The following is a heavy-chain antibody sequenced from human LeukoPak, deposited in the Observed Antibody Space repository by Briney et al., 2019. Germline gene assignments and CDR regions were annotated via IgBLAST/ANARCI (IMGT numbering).Heavy chain of an antibody. D-gene: IGHD3-9*01. CDR3: ARGDATGYPDY. J-gene: IGHJ4*02. V-gene: IGHV4-4*02. CDR2: IYQSGRT. CDR1: GGSISSSNW. Sequence: SGTLSLTCAVSGGSISSSNWWSWVRQSPGKGLEWIGEIYQSGRTNYKPSLKSRVTISVDKSKNQLSLKLIPVTAADTAVYYCARGDATGYPDYWGQGTLVTVSS.